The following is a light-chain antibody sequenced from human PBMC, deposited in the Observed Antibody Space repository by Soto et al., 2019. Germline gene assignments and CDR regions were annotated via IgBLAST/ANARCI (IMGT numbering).Light chain of an antibody. Sequence: EIVLTQSPATLSLSPGERATLSGRASQSVSSYLAWYQQKPGQAPRLLIYDASNRATGIPARFSGSGSGTDFTLTISSLEPEDFADYYCQQRSNWPPSITFGQGTRLEIK. J-gene: IGKJ5*01. V-gene: IGKV3-11*01. CDR1: QSVSSY. CDR2: DAS. CDR3: QQRSNWPPSIT.